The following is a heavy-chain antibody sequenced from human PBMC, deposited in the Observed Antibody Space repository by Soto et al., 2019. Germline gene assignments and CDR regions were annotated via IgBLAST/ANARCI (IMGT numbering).Heavy chain of an antibody. CDR2: TYYRSKWYN. Sequence: PSQTLSLTCAISGDSVSSNSAAWNWIRQSPSRGLEWLGRTYYRSKWYNDYAVSVKSRITINPDTSKNQFSLQLNSVTPEGTAVYYCARIWKLELGYYYGMDVWGQGTTVTVSS. CDR1: GDSVSSNSAA. D-gene: IGHD1-7*01. V-gene: IGHV6-1*01. CDR3: ARIWKLELGYYYGMDV. J-gene: IGHJ6*02.